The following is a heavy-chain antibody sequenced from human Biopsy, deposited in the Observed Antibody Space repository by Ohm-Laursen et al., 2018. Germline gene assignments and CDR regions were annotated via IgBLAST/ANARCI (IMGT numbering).Heavy chain of an antibody. CDR3: ARNTGWYGDLYYFDY. CDR2: INPSGSTT. V-gene: IGHV1-46*01. D-gene: IGHD6-19*01. J-gene: IGHJ4*02. Sequence: ASAKVSCNASGYSFTSYYMHWVRQAPGQGLEWTGMINPSGSTTSYPQIFQGRVTMTRDTSKSTVYMELSSLRSAGTAVYFCARNTGWYGDLYYFDYWGQGTLVTVSS. CDR1: GYSFTSYY.